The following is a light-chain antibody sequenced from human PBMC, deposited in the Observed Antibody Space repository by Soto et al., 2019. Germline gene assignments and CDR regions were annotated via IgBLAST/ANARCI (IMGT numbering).Light chain of an antibody. CDR3: QQYGSALFS. V-gene: IGKV3-20*01. Sequence: VLTQTPGTLSVSPGESATLSCRASQTVNSNYLAWFQQRPGQAPRLLIYGASSRATGIPDRFTGSGSGTDFTLTINRLESEDSAVYYCQQYGSALFSSGPGTKVDIK. J-gene: IGKJ3*01. CDR1: QTVNSNY. CDR2: GAS.